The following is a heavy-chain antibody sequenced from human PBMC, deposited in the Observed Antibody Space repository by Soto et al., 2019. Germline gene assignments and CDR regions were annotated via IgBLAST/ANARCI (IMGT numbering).Heavy chain of an antibody. CDR3: ARLGPTTVPTSYFTGNYNGMDV. D-gene: IGHD4-17*01. CDR1: GGSISSGDYY. J-gene: IGHJ6*02. CDR2: IYYSGST. Sequence: LSLTCTVSGGSISSGDYYWSWIRQPPGKGLEWIGYIYYSGSTYYNPSLRSRLTISVDTSKNQFSLKLSSVTAADTAVYCCARLGPTTVPTSYFTGNYNGMDVWGQGTTVTVSS. V-gene: IGHV4-30-4*01.